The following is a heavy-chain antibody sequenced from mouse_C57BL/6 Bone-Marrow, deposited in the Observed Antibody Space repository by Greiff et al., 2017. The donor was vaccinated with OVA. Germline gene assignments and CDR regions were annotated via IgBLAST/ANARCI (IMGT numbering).Heavy chain of an antibody. V-gene: IGHV14-4*01. CDR2: IDPENGDT. Sequence: DVQLQESGAELVRPGASVKLSCTASGFNIKDDYMHWVKERPEQGLEWIGWIDPENGDTEYASKFQGKATITADTSSKTVYLHFSSLTSEDTAVYYCTTYRYWGQGTTLTVSS. CDR1: GFNIKDDY. CDR3: TTYRY. J-gene: IGHJ2*01.